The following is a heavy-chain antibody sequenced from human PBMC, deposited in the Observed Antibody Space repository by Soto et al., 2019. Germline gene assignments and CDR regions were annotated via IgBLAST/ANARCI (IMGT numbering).Heavy chain of an antibody. J-gene: IGHJ6*02. Sequence: QITLKESGPTLVKPTQTLTLTCTFSGFSLSTTGVGVGWIRQPPGKALEWLALIYWDDDKRYNPSLNSRLTITKDTSKTQVVLAMTTMDPVDTATYYCVQSRCGGDCLQSYSSHSYYGLDVWGQGTTVTVSS. CDR1: GFSLSTTGVG. CDR2: IYWDDDK. V-gene: IGHV2-5*02. D-gene: IGHD2-21*02. CDR3: VQSRCGGDCLQSYSSHSYYGLDV.